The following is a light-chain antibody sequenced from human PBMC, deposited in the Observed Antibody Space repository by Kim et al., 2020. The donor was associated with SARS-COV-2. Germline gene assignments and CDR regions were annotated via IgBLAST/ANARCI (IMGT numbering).Light chain of an antibody. CDR3: QSAHSSGTSPWV. V-gene: IGLV3-25*03. Sequence: SYELTQPPSVSVSPGQTARITCSGDALPKQYAYWYQQKPGQAPVLVIYKDSERPSGIPERFSGSSSGTTVTLTISGVQAEDEADYYCQSAHSSGTSPWVFGGGTQLTAL. CDR2: KDS. J-gene: IGLJ3*02. CDR1: ALPKQY.